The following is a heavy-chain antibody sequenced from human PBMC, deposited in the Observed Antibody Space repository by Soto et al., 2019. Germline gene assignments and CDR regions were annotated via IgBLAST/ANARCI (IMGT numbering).Heavy chain of an antibody. CDR1: GFTFSRYG. J-gene: IGHJ6*02. V-gene: IGHV3-30*18. D-gene: IGHD5-18*01. Sequence: QVQLVESGGGVVQPGRSLRLSCGASGFTFSRYGMHWVRQTPDKGLEWVAVISYDGSDKYYADSVQGLFTISRDNSRNTVSLQMNCLRAEDTAIYYCAKDEAMAGTASAGLFYYAMDVWGQGTTVTVSS. CDR2: ISYDGSDK. CDR3: AKDEAMAGTASAGLFYYAMDV.